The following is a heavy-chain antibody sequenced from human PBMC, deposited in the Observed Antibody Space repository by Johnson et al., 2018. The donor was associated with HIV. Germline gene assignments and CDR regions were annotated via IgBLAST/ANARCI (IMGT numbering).Heavy chain of an antibody. CDR2: INWSGGST. V-gene: IGHV3-20*04. CDR1: GFTFDDYG. Sequence: VQLVESGGGVVRPGGSLTLSCAASGFTFDDYGMSWVRQAPGKGLEWVSGINWSGGSTGYADSVKGRFTISRDNAKNSLYLQMNSLRAEDTALYYCARERRSSNTWYVRDAFDIWGQGTMVTVSS. J-gene: IGHJ3*02. D-gene: IGHD6-13*01. CDR3: ARERRSSNTWYVRDAFDI.